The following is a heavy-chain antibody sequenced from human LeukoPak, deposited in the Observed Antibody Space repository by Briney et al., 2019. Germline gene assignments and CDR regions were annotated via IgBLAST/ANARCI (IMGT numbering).Heavy chain of an antibody. Sequence: GGSLRLSCAASGFTFSSYAMHWVRQAPGKGLEWVAVISYDGSNKYYADSVKGRFTISRDNSKNTLYLQMNSLRAEDTAVYYCAKVMDCSGGSCYWYYFDYWGQGTLVTVSS. J-gene: IGHJ4*02. CDR3: AKVMDCSGGSCYWYYFDY. CDR2: ISYDGSNK. D-gene: IGHD2-15*01. CDR1: GFTFSSYA. V-gene: IGHV3-30-3*01.